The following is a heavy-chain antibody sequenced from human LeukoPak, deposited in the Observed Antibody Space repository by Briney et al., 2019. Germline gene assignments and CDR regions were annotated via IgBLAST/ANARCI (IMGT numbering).Heavy chain of an antibody. CDR2: INTNAGNP. J-gene: IGHJ5*02. D-gene: IGHD2-15*01. Sequence: VASVRVSCKASGYTFTSYAMNWVRQAPGQGLEWMGWINTNAGNPTYAQGFTGRFVFSLDTSVSTAYLQISSLKAEDTAVYYCVEGTPSNWFDPWGQGTLVTVSS. CDR1: GYTFTSYA. V-gene: IGHV7-4-1*02. CDR3: VEGTPSNWFDP.